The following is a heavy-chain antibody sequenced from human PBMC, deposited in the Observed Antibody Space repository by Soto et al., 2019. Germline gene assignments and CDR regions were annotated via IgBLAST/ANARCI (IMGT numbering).Heavy chain of an antibody. CDR1: GFTFSSYA. D-gene: IGHD2-15*01. Sequence: PGGSLRLSCAASGFTFSSYAMSWVRQAPGKGLEWVSAISGSGGRTYDADSVKGRFTISRDTSENTLHLQMDSLRAEDTAVYYCARDDVLCDGGRCYGVTLDVWGKGTTVTVSS. V-gene: IGHV3-23*01. CDR2: ISGSGGRT. CDR3: ARDDVLCDGGRCYGVTLDV. J-gene: IGHJ6*04.